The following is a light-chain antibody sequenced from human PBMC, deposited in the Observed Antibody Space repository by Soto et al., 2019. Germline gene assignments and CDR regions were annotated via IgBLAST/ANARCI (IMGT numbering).Light chain of an antibody. V-gene: IGKV3-15*01. CDR2: GAS. CDR1: QSLNSD. CDR3: QQYNSWPLT. Sequence: ETVMTQSPATLSMSPGERATLSCRASQSLNSDLAWYQQKPGQAPRLLIYGASTRATGIPGRFSGSGSGTDFTPPISTLQSGDFAVYYCQQYNSWPLTFGGGTKV. J-gene: IGKJ4*01.